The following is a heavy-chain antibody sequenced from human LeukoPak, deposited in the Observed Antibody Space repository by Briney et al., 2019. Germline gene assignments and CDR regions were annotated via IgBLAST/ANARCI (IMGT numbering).Heavy chain of an antibody. J-gene: IGHJ4*02. D-gene: IGHD3-10*01. CDR1: GYDFTSFW. CDR2: IDPTDSDI. V-gene: IGHV5-51*01. Sequence: GESLKISCKAPGYDFTSFWIGWVGQLPGKGLGWRGIIDPTDSDIRYSPSFQGEGPLLAGKSLSTVYLQWSSLKASGCAMDYFARTHITKTGDYWGQGSLVTVSS. CDR3: ARTHITKTGDY.